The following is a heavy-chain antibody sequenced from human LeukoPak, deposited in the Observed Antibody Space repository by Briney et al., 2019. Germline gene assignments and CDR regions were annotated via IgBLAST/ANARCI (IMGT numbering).Heavy chain of an antibody. CDR3: ARSTYSSSSYYFDY. CDR2: ISWNSGSI. J-gene: IGHJ4*02. V-gene: IGHV3-9*01. D-gene: IGHD6-13*01. Sequence: GRSLRLSCAASGFTFDDYAMHWVRQAPGKGLEWVSGISWNSGSIGYADSVKGRFTISRDNAKNSLYLQMNSLRADDTAVYYCARSTYSSSSYYFDYWGQGSLVTVSS. CDR1: GFTFDDYA.